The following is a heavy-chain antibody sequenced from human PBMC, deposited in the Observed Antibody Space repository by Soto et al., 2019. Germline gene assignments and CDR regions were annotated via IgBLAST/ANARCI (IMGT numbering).Heavy chain of an antibody. CDR3: ARGVRGGYSGDAPRSMYYFDY. J-gene: IGHJ4*02. CDR2: MNPNSGNT. Sequence: QVQLVQSGAEVKKPGASVKVSCKASGYTFTSYDINWVRQATGQGLEWMGWMNPNSGNTGYAQKFQGRVTMTRNTSISTAYMELSSLRSEDTAVYYCARGVRGGYSGDAPRSMYYFDYWGQGTLVTVAS. CDR1: GYTFTSYD. V-gene: IGHV1-8*01. D-gene: IGHD5-12*01.